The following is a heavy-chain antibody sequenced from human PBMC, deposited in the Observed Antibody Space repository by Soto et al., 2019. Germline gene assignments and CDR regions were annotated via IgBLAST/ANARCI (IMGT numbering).Heavy chain of an antibody. CDR1: GFTFSSYA. D-gene: IGHD5-18*01. Sequence: ESGGGVVQPGRSLRLSCAASGFTFSSYAMHWVRQAPGKGLEWVAVISYDGSNKYYADSVKGRFTISRDNSKNTLYLQMNSLRAEDTAVYYCARGAVYSYGPTYYYYYGMDVWGQGTTVTVAS. V-gene: IGHV3-30-3*01. CDR2: ISYDGSNK. J-gene: IGHJ6*02. CDR3: ARGAVYSYGPTYYYYYGMDV.